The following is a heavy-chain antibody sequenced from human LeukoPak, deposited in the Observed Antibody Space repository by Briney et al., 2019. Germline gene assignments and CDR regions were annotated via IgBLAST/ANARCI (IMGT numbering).Heavy chain of an antibody. J-gene: IGHJ5*02. CDR3: ARGRDGYNRSARGGGP. D-gene: IGHD5-24*01. CDR2: ISSSGSTI. V-gene: IGHV3-48*03. CDR1: GFTFSSYE. Sequence: PGGSLRLSCAASGFTFSSYEMNWVRQAPGKGLEWVSYISSSGSTIYYADSVKGRFTISRDNAKNSLYLQMNSLRAEDTAVYYCARGRDGYNRSARGGGPWGQGTLVTVS.